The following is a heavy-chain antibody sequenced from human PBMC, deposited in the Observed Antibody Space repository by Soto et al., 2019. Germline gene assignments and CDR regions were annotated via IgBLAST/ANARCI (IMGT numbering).Heavy chain of an antibody. Sequence: ASVKVSCKASGGTFSSYTISWVRQAPGQGLEWMGRIIPILGIANYAQKFQGRVTITADKSTSTAYMELSSLRSEDTAVYYCARDRGEGVTGIDPFDYWGQGTLVTVSS. V-gene: IGHV1-69*04. CDR2: IIPILGIA. CDR3: ARDRGEGVTGIDPFDY. CDR1: GGTFSSYT. J-gene: IGHJ4*02. D-gene: IGHD1-1*01.